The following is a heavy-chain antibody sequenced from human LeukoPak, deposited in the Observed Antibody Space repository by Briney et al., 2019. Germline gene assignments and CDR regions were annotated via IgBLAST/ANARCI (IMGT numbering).Heavy chain of an antibody. D-gene: IGHD3-3*01. Sequence: ASVKVSCKASGYTFTGYYMHWVRQAPGQGLEWMGWINPNSGGTNYAQKFQGRVTMTRDTSISTAYMELSRLRSDDTAVYYCAREFSPNYYFWSCYYRYYYYMDVWGKGTTVTVSS. CDR3: AREFSPNYYFWSCYYRYYYYMDV. CDR2: INPNSGGT. CDR1: GYTFTGYY. V-gene: IGHV1-2*02. J-gene: IGHJ6*03.